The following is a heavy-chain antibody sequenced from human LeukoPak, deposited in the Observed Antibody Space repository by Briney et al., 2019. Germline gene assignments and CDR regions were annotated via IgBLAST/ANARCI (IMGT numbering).Heavy chain of an antibody. CDR1: GYSFTKYY. D-gene: IGHD6-13*01. Sequence: ASVKVSCKTSGYSFTKYYMHWVRQAPGQGLEWMGWINCNSGGTHYAQKFQGRVTMTRDTSISTGYMELNRLRSDDTAVYYCAGPGIAAAGIPGDYWGQGTQVTVSS. V-gene: IGHV1-2*02. CDR3: AGPGIAAAGIPGDY. CDR2: INCNSGGT. J-gene: IGHJ4*02.